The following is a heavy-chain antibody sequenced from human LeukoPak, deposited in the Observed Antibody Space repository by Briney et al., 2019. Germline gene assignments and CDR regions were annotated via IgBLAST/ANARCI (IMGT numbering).Heavy chain of an antibody. Sequence: KPSETLSLTCTVSGGSISSSSYYWGWIRQPPGKGLEWIGSIYYSGSTYYNPSLKSRVTISVDTSKNQFSLKLSSVTAADTAVYYCASAGPFHFWSGYYTTRFDSWGQGTLVTVSS. CDR3: ASAGPFHFWSGYYTTRFDS. CDR1: GGSISSSSYY. J-gene: IGHJ4*02. V-gene: IGHV4-39*01. D-gene: IGHD3-3*02. CDR2: IYYSGST.